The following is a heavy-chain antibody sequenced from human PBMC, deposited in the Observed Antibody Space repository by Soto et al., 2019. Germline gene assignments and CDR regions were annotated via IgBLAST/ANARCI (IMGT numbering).Heavy chain of an antibody. J-gene: IGHJ6*02. CDR3: ARDLGYSSSWYGLGMDV. CDR2: ISGNGGDI. CDR1: GFTFRNYA. Sequence: PGGSLRLSCAASGFTFRNYAMSWVRQAPGKGLEWVSRISGNGGDIYYADSVKGRFTISRDNAKNSLNLQMNSLRAEDTAVYYCARDLGYSSSWYGLGMDVWGQGTTVTVSS. D-gene: IGHD6-13*01. V-gene: IGHV3-21*01.